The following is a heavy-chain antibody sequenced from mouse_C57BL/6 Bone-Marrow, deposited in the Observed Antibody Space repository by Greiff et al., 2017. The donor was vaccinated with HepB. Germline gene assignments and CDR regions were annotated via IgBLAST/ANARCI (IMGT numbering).Heavy chain of an antibody. J-gene: IGHJ4*01. CDR2: IDPETGGT. CDR1: GYTFTDYE. Sequence: LVESGAELVRPGASVTLSCKASGYTFTDYEMHWVKQTPVHGLEWIGAIDPETGGTAYNQKFKGKAILTADKSSSTAYMELRSLTSEDSAVYYCTRNYYGSRGYYAMDYWGQGTSVTVSS. CDR3: TRNYYGSRGYYAMDY. V-gene: IGHV1-15*01. D-gene: IGHD1-1*01.